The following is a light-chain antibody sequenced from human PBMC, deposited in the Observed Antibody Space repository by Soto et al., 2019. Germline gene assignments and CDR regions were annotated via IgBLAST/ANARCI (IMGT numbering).Light chain of an antibody. J-gene: IGLJ1*01. CDR3: SSYTSSSTVYV. CDR1: SSDVGGYNY. V-gene: IGLV2-14*01. Sequence: QSVLTQPASVSGSPGQSITISCTGTSSDVGGYNYVSWYQQHPGKAPKLVIYDVSNRPSGVSNRFSGSKSGNTASLTISGLQAEDEADYYCSSYTSSSTVYVFGTGTQLTVL. CDR2: DVS.